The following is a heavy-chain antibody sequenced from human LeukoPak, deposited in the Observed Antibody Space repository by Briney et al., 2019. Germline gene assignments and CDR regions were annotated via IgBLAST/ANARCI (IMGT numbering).Heavy chain of an antibody. CDR1: GCTFTSYA. J-gene: IGHJ4*02. Sequence: GASVKVSCKASGCTFTSYAISWVRQAPGQGLEWMGGIIPIFGTTNYAQTVQGRVTITADKCTSTAYMELSSVGSEDTAVYYCARIMDRYYYFDFWGQGTLVTVSS. CDR2: IIPIFGTT. D-gene: IGHD5-24*01. V-gene: IGHV1-69*06. CDR3: ARIMDRYYYFDF.